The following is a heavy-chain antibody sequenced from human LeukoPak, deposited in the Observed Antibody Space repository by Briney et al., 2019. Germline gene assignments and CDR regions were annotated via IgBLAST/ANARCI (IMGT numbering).Heavy chain of an antibody. Sequence: PSETLSLTCTVSGVSISTYYWSWVRQPPGKGLEWIGYIYNSGSTNYNPSLRSRATISADTSKNQFSLKLSSVTAADTVVYYCVRDRELNYWGQGTLVTVSS. V-gene: IGHV4-59*01. CDR1: GVSISTYY. D-gene: IGHD1-26*01. CDR3: VRDRELNY. J-gene: IGHJ4*02. CDR2: IYNSGST.